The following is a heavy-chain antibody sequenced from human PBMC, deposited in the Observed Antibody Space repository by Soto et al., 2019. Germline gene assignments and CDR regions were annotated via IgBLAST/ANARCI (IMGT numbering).Heavy chain of an antibody. CDR1: GYTFTIYY. J-gene: IGHJ4*02. V-gene: IGHV1-46*01. CDR3: ARWFGYSSGWYLGCFDY. D-gene: IGHD6-19*01. CDR2: IHPSGGST. Sequence: QVQLVQSGADVKKPGASVKVSCKASGYTFTIYYMHWVRQAPGQGLEVMGIIHPSGGSTSYAQKFQRSVTMTRDTSASPVDMELSSLRSEDTAVYYCARWFGYSSGWYLGCFDYWGKGTLVTVSS.